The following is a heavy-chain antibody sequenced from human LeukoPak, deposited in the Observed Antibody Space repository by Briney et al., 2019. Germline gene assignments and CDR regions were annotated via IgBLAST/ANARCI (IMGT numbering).Heavy chain of an antibody. V-gene: IGHV3-23*01. Sequence: PGGSLRLSCGASGFNFNTHAMSWVRQAPGKGLEWVSSISGSGDSTYYADSVKDRFTISRDNSKNTLYLQMNSLRAEDTAVYYCARDGGRETRGRGLQLLWDYWGQGTLVTVSS. CDR1: GFNFNTHA. CDR2: ISGSGDST. D-gene: IGHD3-16*01. J-gene: IGHJ4*02. CDR3: ARDGGRETRGRGLQLLWDY.